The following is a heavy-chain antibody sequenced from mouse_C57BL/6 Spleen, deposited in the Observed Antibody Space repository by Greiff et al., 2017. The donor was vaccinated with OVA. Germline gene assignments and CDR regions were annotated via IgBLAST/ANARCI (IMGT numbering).Heavy chain of an antibody. Sequence: EVKLMESEGGLVQPGSSMKLSCTASGFTFSDYYMAWVRQVPEKGLEWVANINYDGSSTYYLDSLKSRFIISRDNAKNILYLQMSSLKSEDTATYCCARSGWSDYAMDYWGQGTSVTVSS. J-gene: IGHJ4*01. D-gene: IGHD2-3*01. CDR3: ARSGWSDYAMDY. CDR1: GFTFSDYY. CDR2: INYDGSST. V-gene: IGHV5-16*01.